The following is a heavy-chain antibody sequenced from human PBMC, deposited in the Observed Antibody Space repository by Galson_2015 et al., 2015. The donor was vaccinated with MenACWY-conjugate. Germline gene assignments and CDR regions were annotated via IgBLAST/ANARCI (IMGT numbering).Heavy chain of an antibody. Sequence: SVKVSCKASGYTFTSYGISWVRQAPGQGLEWMGWISAYNGNTNYAQKLQGRVTMTTDTSTSTAYMELRSLRSDDTAVYYCARDYCSSTSCRLFDYWGQGTLVTVSS. D-gene: IGHD2-2*01. J-gene: IGHJ4*02. CDR1: GYTFTSYG. CDR2: ISAYNGNT. CDR3: ARDYCSSTSCRLFDY. V-gene: IGHV1-18*01.